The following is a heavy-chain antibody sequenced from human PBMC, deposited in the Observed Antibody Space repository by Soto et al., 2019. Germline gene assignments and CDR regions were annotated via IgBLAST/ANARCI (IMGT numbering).Heavy chain of an antibody. CDR2: ISSSSSYI. CDR3: ARDKPARTIFGVGTHYGLAV. J-gene: IGHJ6*02. CDR1: GFTFSSYS. V-gene: IGHV3-21*01. D-gene: IGHD3-3*01. Sequence: GGSLRLSCAASGFTFSSYSMNWVRQAPGKGLEWVSSISSSSSYIYYADSVKGRFTISRDNAKNSLYLQMNSLRAEDTAVYYCARDKPARTIFGVGTHYGLAVWGQGTTVPVSS.